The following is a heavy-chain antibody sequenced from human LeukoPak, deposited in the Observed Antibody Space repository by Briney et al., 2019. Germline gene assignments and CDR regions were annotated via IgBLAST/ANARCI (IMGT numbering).Heavy chain of an antibody. D-gene: IGHD2-2*01. CDR1: GFTLSSYA. V-gene: IGHV3-23*01. Sequence: GGSLRLSCAASGFTLSSYAMSWVRQAPGKGLEWVSAISGGGTNTYYADSVKGRFTISRDNSRNTVYLQMNSLRAEDTAVYYCAKGYCSSSSCWYFEHWGQGTPVTVSS. CDR3: AKGYCSSSSCWYFEH. J-gene: IGHJ4*02. CDR2: ISGGGTNT.